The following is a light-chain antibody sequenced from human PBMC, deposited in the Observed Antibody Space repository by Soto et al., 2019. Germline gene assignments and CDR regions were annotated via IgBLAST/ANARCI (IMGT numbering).Light chain of an antibody. J-gene: IGKJ2*01. CDR3: QQYGSSLYT. CDR2: GAS. Sequence: EIVLTQSPGTLSLSPGERATLSCRASQSVKSSYLAWYQQKPGQAPRLLIYGASSRATGIPDRFSVSGSGTDFTLTISRLEPEDFAVYYCQQYGSSLYTFGQGTKLEIK. V-gene: IGKV3-20*01. CDR1: QSVKSSY.